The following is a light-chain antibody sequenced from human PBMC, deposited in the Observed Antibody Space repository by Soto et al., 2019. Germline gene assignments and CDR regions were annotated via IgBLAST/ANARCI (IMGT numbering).Light chain of an antibody. J-gene: IGKJ4*01. CDR1: QSLLHSNGYNY. CDR3: MQALQTPLN. Sequence: DIVMTQSPLSLPVTHGEPASISCRSSQSLLHSNGYNYLDWYLQKPGQSPQLLIYLGSNRASGVPDRFSGSGSGTYFTLKISRVEAEDVGVYYCMQALQTPLNFGGGTKVEIK. V-gene: IGKV2-28*01. CDR2: LGS.